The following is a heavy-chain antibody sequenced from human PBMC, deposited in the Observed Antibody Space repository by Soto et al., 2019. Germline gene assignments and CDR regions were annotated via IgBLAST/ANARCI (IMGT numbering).Heavy chain of an antibody. CDR2: INHSGST. CDR1: GGSFSGYY. V-gene: IGHV4-34*01. Sequence: QVQLQQWGAGLLKPSETLSLTCAVYGGSFSGYYWSWIRQPPGKGLEWIGEINHSGSTNYNPSLKNRVTISVDTSKNQFSLKLSSVTAADTAVYYCARKYRRGRIAARRNWFDPWGQGTLVTVSS. D-gene: IGHD6-6*01. J-gene: IGHJ5*02. CDR3: ARKYRRGRIAARRNWFDP.